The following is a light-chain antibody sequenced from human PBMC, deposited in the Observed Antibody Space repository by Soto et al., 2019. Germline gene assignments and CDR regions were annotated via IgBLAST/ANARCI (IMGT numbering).Light chain of an antibody. J-gene: IGLJ2*01. CDR1: SGGIASNY. CDR3: QSFDTTNHVV. Sequence: NFMLTQPHSVSESPGKTVTISCTRSSGGIASNYVHWYQQRPGSAPTTVIFEVNQRPSGVPDRFSGSIDSSSNSTSLPISGLKTEDEADYFCQSFDTTNHVVFGGGTKLTVL. CDR2: EVN. V-gene: IGLV6-57*04.